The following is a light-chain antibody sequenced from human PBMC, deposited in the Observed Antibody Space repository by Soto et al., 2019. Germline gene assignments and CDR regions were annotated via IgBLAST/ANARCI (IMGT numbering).Light chain of an antibody. Sequence: EIVVTQSPATLSVSPWERATLSCRASQSVSSNLAWYQQKFGQAPRLLIYGASTRATGIPARFSGSGSGTEFTLTISSLQSEDFAVYYCQQRSNWPPTFGGGTKVDIK. CDR2: GAS. CDR3: QQRSNWPPT. J-gene: IGKJ4*01. V-gene: IGKV3-15*01. CDR1: QSVSSN.